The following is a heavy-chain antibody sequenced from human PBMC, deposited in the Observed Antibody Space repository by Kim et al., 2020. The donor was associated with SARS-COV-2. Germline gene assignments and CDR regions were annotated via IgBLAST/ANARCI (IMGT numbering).Heavy chain of an antibody. V-gene: IGHV1-2*05. CDR2: INPNSGGT. CDR1: GYTFTGYY. Sequence: ASVKVSCKASGYTFTGYYMHWVRQAPGQGLEWMGRINPNSGGTNYAQKFQGRVTMTRYTSISTAYMELSRLRSDDTVVYYCARAGELRYFDWLFQYWGQGTLVTVSS. CDR3: ARAGELRYFDWLFQY. J-gene: IGHJ4*02. D-gene: IGHD3-9*01.